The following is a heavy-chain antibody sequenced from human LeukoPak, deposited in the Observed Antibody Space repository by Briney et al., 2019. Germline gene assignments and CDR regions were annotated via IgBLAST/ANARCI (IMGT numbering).Heavy chain of an antibody. CDR3: ARDEAIYNGAWKQTNWFDP. CDR2: INPNNGGT. Sequence: GASVKVSFKCSGYTFTCCYMHWVRQPPAHGLEWMGLINPNNGGTNNSQKFHGRLTLSRDTSISTAYIELTRLTYDETATYFCARDEAIYNGAWKQTNWFDPWGQGTQVTVSS. CDR1: GYTFTCCY. D-gene: IGHD2-8*01. V-gene: IGHV1-2*02. J-gene: IGHJ5*02.